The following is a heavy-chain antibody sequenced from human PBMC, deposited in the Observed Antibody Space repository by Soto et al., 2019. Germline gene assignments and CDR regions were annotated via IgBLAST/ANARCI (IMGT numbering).Heavy chain of an antibody. Sequence: SVKVSCKASRVAFSKFIVTWVRQAPGLGLEWVGGIIPIFGTANYAQEFQGRVTITADESTSTSYMEVNNLRSEDTAVYYCAKVRYSSPMGYYYGMDVWGQGTTVTVSS. D-gene: IGHD6-19*01. V-gene: IGHV1-69*13. CDR2: IIPIFGTA. CDR3: AKVRYSSPMGYYYGMDV. J-gene: IGHJ6*02. CDR1: RVAFSKFI.